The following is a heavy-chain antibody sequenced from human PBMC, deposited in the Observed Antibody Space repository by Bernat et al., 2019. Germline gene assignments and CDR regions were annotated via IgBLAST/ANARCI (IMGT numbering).Heavy chain of an antibody. CDR2: IWYDGSNK. CDR3: ARDTNRDGSELGY. CDR1: GFTFSSYG. V-gene: IGHV3-33*01. D-gene: IGHD5-24*01. J-gene: IGHJ4*02. Sequence: QVQLVESGGGVVQPGRSLRLSCAASGFTFSSYGMHWVRQAPGKGLEWVAVIWYDGSNKYYADSVKGRFTISRDNSKNTLYLQMNSLRAEDTAVYYCARDTNRDGSELGYWGQGTLVTVSS.